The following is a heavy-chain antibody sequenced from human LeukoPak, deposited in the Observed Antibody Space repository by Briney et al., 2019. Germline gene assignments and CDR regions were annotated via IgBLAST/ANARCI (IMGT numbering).Heavy chain of an antibody. CDR1: GFTFSGYA. Sequence: GGSLRLSCAASGFTFSGYAMSSVRLAPGEGLEWVSAITAGGDSTYYAESVKGRFTISRDNLKNMVFLQMSTLRAEDTAIYYCAKSHASIWNVYDYWGQGTLVTVSS. D-gene: IGHD6-13*01. J-gene: IGHJ4*02. CDR3: AKSHASIWNVYDY. CDR2: ITAGGDST. V-gene: IGHV3-23*01.